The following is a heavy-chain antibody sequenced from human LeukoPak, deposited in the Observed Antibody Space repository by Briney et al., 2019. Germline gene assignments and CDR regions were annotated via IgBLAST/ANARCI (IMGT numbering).Heavy chain of an antibody. CDR1: LDSITCYY. CDR3: ARQYSYLVSAAYDY. V-gene: IGHV4-59*01. J-gene: IGHJ4*02. D-gene: IGHD2-15*01. Sequence: SETLSLTYTVDLDSITCYYMTWIRQPPGKGLEWIGYVHHSGSTNYNPSLKSRLTISVDTSKNQFSLKLTSVFTVDTAVYFCARQYSYLVSAAYDYWGQGALVTVSS. CDR2: VHHSGST.